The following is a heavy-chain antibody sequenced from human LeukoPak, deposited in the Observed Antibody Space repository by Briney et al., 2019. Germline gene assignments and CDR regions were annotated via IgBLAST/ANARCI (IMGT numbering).Heavy chain of an antibody. CDR1: GGSISSYY. J-gene: IGHJ4*02. CDR3: ARHPRSSNCEGCIDY. CDR2: IYYSGST. V-gene: IGHV4-39*01. D-gene: IGHD6-13*01. Sequence: SETLSLTCTVSGGSISSYYWGWIRQPPGKGLEWIGSIYYSGSTYYNPSLKSRVTISVDTSKNQFSLKLSSVTAADTAVYYCARHPRSSNCEGCIDYWGQGTLVTVSS.